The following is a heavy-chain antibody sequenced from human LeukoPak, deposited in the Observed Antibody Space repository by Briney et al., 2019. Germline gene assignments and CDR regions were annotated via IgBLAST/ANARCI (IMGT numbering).Heavy chain of an antibody. CDR2: INHSGST. CDR3: ARAYLYDILTGYAFDI. D-gene: IGHD3-9*01. CDR1: GGSFSGYY. Sequence: SETLSLTCAVYGGSFSGYYWSWIRQPPGKGLEWIGEINHSGSTNYNPSLKSRVTISVDTSKNQFSLKLSSVTAADTAVYYCARAYLYDILTGYAFDIWGQGTMVTVSS. V-gene: IGHV4-34*01. J-gene: IGHJ3*02.